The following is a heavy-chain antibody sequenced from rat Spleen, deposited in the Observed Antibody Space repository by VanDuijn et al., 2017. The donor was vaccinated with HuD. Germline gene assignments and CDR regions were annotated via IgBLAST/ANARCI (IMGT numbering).Heavy chain of an antibody. Sequence: EVQLVESDGGLVQPGRSLKLSCAASGFTFSDYYMAWVRQAPTKGLEWVATIRSDGRRNYYRDSVKGRFTISRDNAKSTLYLQMDSLRSEDTATYYCARRYDFDYWGQGVMVTVSS. D-gene: IGHD1-11*01. V-gene: IGHV5-29*01. CDR1: GFTFSDYY. CDR2: IRSDGRRN. J-gene: IGHJ2*01. CDR3: ARRYDFDY.